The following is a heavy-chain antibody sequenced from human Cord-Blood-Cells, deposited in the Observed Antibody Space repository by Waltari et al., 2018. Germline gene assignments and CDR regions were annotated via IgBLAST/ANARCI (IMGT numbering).Heavy chain of an antibody. V-gene: IGHV4-59*01. J-gene: IGHJ6*02. CDR1: GGSFSSSY. Sequence: QVQLQESGPGLVKPSETLSLTCTAPGGSFSSSYWSWTRPPPGKGLEWIGYTYYSGSTNYNPSLKSRVTISVDTSKNQFSLKLSSVTAADTAVYYCARGRIAAARTYGMDVWGQGTTVTVSS. D-gene: IGHD6-13*01. CDR2: TYYSGST. CDR3: ARGRIAAARTYGMDV.